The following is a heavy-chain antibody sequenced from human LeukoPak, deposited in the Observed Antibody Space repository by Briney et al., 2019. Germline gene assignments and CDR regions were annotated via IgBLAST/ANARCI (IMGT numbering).Heavy chain of an antibody. CDR2: INPSGGST. J-gene: IGHJ4*02. CDR3: ARESDGYSSSSEFDY. Sequence: ASVKVSCKASGYTFTSYYMHWVRQAPGQGLEWMGIINPSGGSTSYAQKFQGRVTMTRDMSTSTVYMKLSSLRSEDTAVYYRARESDGYSSSSEFDYWGQGTLVTASS. CDR1: GYTFTSYY. D-gene: IGHD6-6*01. V-gene: IGHV1-46*01.